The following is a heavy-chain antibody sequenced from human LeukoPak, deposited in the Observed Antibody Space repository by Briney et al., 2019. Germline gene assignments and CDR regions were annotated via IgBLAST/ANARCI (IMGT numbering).Heavy chain of an antibody. V-gene: IGHV3-7*03. Sequence: PGGSLRLSCAASGFTFSSYGMSWVRQAPGKGLEWVANIKQDGSEKYYVDSVKGRFTISRDNAKNSLYLQMNSLRAEDTAVYYCARTRWFDPWGQGTLVTVSS. CDR3: ARTRWFDP. J-gene: IGHJ5*02. CDR2: IKQDGSEK. CDR1: GFTFSSYG.